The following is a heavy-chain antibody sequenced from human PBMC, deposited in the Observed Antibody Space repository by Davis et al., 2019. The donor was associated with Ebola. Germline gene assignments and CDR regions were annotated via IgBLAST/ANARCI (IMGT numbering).Heavy chain of an antibody. D-gene: IGHD3-10*01. V-gene: IGHV4-59*12. CDR3: ARGTVWFRELLMSYYYYGMDV. Sequence: MPSETLSLTCTVSGGSISSYYWSWIRQPPGKGLEWIGYIYYSGSTNYNPSLKSRVTISVDTSKNQFSLKLSSVTAADTAVYYCARGTVWFRELLMSYYYYGMDVWGQGTTVTVSS. J-gene: IGHJ6*02. CDR1: GGSISSYY. CDR2: IYYSGST.